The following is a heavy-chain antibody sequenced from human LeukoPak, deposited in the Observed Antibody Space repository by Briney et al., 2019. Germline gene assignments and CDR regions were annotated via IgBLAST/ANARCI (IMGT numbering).Heavy chain of an antibody. CDR3: ARGGEYSSSQPHIDY. V-gene: IGHV4-31*03. Sequence: PSETLSLTCTVSGGSISSGGYYWSWIRQHPGKGLEWIGYIYYSGSTYYNPSLKSRVTISVDTSKNQFSLKLSSVTAADTAVYYCARGGEYSSSQPHIDYWGQGTLVTVSS. CDR2: IYYSGST. J-gene: IGHJ4*02. CDR1: GGSISSGGYY. D-gene: IGHD6-13*01.